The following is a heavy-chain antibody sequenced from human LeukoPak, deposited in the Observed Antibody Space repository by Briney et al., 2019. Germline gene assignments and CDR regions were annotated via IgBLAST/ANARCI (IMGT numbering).Heavy chain of an antibody. Sequence: GGSLRLSCAASGFTFDDYATHWVRQAPGKGLEWVSGISWNSGSIGYADSVKGRFTISRDNAKNSLYLQMNSLRAEDMALYYCAKGIAAAGNLGVDYWGQGTLVTVSS. V-gene: IGHV3-9*03. CDR1: GFTFDDYA. J-gene: IGHJ4*02. CDR2: ISWNSGSI. CDR3: AKGIAAAGNLGVDY. D-gene: IGHD6-13*01.